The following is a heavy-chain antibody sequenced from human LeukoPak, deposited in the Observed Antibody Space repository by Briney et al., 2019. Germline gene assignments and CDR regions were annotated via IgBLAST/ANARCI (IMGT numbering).Heavy chain of an antibody. D-gene: IGHD3-10*01. Sequence: GESLKISCKGSGYIFSNYWIGWVRQMPGKGLEWMGIIWPGDSDSRYSPSFQGQVTISVDKSITTAYVQWSSLKASDTAMYYCVRLGSGSYYGDFWGQGTLVTVSS. J-gene: IGHJ4*02. CDR3: VRLGSGSYYGDF. CDR1: GYIFSNYW. V-gene: IGHV5-51*01. CDR2: IWPGDSDS.